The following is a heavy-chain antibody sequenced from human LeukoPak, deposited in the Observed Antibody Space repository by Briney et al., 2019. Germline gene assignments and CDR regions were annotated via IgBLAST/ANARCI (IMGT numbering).Heavy chain of an antibody. CDR3: ARGQRRHTDMAPSFDY. D-gene: IGHD5-18*01. Sequence: GGSLRLSCAASGMTFSSFWMSWVRQAPGKGLEWVAHIKPDVSEKYYLDSVKGRFTVSRDNAKNSLYLQMNSLRAEDTAVYYCARGQRRHTDMAPSFDYWGQGTLVTVSS. CDR1: GMTFSSFW. V-gene: IGHV3-7*01. J-gene: IGHJ4*02. CDR2: IKPDVSEK.